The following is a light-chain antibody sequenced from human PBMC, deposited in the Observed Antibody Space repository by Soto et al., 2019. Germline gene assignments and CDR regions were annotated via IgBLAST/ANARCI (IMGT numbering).Light chain of an antibody. J-gene: IGKJ1*01. CDR1: QSISSTY. Sequence: EIVLTQSPGTLSLSPGERATLSCRASQSISSTYLAWYRQKPGQAPRLLIYAASSRATGIPDRFSGSGSGTDFTLTISRLEPEDFAVYYCQQYYASSWTFGQGTNVDIK. CDR2: AAS. V-gene: IGKV3-20*01. CDR3: QQYYASSWT.